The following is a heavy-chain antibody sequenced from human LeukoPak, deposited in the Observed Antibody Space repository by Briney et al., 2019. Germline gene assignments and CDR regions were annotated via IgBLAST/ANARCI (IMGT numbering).Heavy chain of an antibody. D-gene: IGHD2-2*01. Sequence: PGGSLRLSCAACGFTVSSNYMSRVRQAPGKGLEWVSVIYSGGSTYYADSVKGRFTISRDNSKNTLYLQMNSLRAEDTAVYYCTIVAVPAASSHYYYYMDVCGKGTTVTVSS. CDR2: IYSGGST. V-gene: IGHV3-66*02. CDR3: TIVAVPAASSHYYYYMDV. J-gene: IGHJ6*03. CDR1: GFTVSSNY.